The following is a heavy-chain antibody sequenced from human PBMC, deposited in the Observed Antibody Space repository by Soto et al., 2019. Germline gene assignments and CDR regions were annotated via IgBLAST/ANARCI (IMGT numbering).Heavy chain of an antibody. CDR2: IFSNDEK. CDR3: ARMTPYYDILTGYSTHYYYYGMDV. D-gene: IGHD3-9*01. Sequence: QVTLKESGPVLVKPTETLTLTCTVSGFSLSNARMGVSWIRQPPGKALEWLAHIFSNDEKSYSTSLKSRLTISKDTSKSKVVLTMTNMDPVDTATYYCARMTPYYDILTGYSTHYYYYGMDVWGQGTTVTVSS. CDR1: GFSLSNARMG. V-gene: IGHV2-26*01. J-gene: IGHJ6*02.